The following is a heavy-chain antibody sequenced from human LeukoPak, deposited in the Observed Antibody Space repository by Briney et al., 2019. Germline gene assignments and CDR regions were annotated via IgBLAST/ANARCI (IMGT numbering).Heavy chain of an antibody. D-gene: IGHD1-26*01. V-gene: IGHV4-59*01. CDR2: IYYNGNT. J-gene: IGHJ4*02. CDR3: ARAAAGIVGAADY. CDR1: VGATRAVD. Sequence: PQTLCLTCTVSVGATRAVDRGISAQPPGKELEWIGYIYYNGNTNSNPSLKTRFTISVDTSKNQLSLKLSSVTAADTAVYYCARAAAGIVGAADYWGQRTLVTVSS.